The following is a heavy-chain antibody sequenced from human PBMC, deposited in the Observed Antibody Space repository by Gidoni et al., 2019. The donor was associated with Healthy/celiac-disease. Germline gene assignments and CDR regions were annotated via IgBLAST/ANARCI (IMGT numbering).Heavy chain of an antibody. CDR2: IGTAGDT. CDR1: GFTFSSYD. CDR3: ARGNWNDGLNWFDP. Sequence: EVQLVESGVGLVQPGGSLRLPFAASGFTFSSYDMHWVRQATGKGLEWVSAIGTAGDTYYPGSVKGRFTISRENAKNSLYLQMNSLRAGDTAVYYCARGNWNDGLNWFDPWGQGTLVTVSS. D-gene: IGHD1-1*01. J-gene: IGHJ5*02. V-gene: IGHV3-13*01.